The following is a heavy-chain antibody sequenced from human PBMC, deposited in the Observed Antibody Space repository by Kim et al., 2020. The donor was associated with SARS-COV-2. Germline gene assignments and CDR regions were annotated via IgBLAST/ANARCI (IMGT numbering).Heavy chain of an antibody. D-gene: IGHD6-13*01. Sequence: GESLKISCRGSGYTFTSYWIGWVRQMPGKGLEWMGIIYPGDSDTRYSPSFQGQVTISADKSISTAYLQWRWSSLQASETAIYYCARVATAGNYFDFWGQGSLVTVSS. CDR3: ARVATAGNYFDF. CDR2: IYPGDSDT. CDR1: GYTFTSYW. J-gene: IGHJ4*02. V-gene: IGHV5-51*01.